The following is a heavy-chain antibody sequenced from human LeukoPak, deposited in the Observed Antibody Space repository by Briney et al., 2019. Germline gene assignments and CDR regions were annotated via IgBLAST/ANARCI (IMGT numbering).Heavy chain of an antibody. CDR1: GGSFSGYY. Sequence: SETLSLTCAVYGGSFSGYYWSWIRQPPGKGLEWIGEISHSGSTNYNPSLKSRVTISVDTSKNQFSLKLSSVTAADTAVYYCARAGSGYYGSGSPSTFDYWGQGTLVTVSS. J-gene: IGHJ4*02. D-gene: IGHD3-10*01. CDR3: ARAGSGYYGSGSPSTFDY. CDR2: ISHSGST. V-gene: IGHV4-34*01.